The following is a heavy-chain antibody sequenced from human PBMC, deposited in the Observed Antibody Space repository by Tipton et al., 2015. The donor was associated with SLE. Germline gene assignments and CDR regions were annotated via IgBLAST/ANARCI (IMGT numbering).Heavy chain of an antibody. V-gene: IGHV3-73*01. CDR3: TRQGQVMATMGY. D-gene: IGHD5-24*01. CDR1: GFTFSGSA. J-gene: IGHJ4*02. CDR2: IRSKANSYAT. Sequence: VQLVQSGGGLVQPGGSLKLSCAASGFTFSGSAMHWVRQASGKGLEWVGRIRSKANSYATAYAASVKGRFTISRDDSKNTAYLQMNSLKTEDTAVYYCTRQGQVMATMGYWGQGTLVTVSS.